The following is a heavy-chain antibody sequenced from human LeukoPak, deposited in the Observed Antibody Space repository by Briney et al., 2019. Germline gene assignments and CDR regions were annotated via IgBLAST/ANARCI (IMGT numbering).Heavy chain of an antibody. Sequence: GGSLRLSCAVSGITLSNYGMTWVRQAPGKGLEWVAGISDTGGRTNYADSVKGRFTISRDNPKNTLYLQMNSLRAEDSAVYFCAKRGVVIRVILVGFHKEAYYFDSWGQGALVTVSS. CDR2: ISDTGGRT. V-gene: IGHV3-23*01. CDR1: GITLSNYG. CDR3: AKRGVVIRVILVGFHKEAYYFDS. D-gene: IGHD3-22*01. J-gene: IGHJ4*02.